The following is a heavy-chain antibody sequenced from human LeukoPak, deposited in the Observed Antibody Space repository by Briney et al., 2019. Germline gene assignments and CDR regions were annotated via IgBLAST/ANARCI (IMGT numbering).Heavy chain of an antibody. CDR3: ARKTPPGIAVAGYYFDY. CDR1: GFTFSDYY. D-gene: IGHD6-19*01. J-gene: IGHJ4*02. CDR2: ISSSGSTI. V-gene: IGHV3-11*01. Sequence: KTGGSLRLSCAAYGFTFSDYYMSWLRQAPGKGLEWVSYISSSGSTIYYADSVKGRFTISRDNAKNSLYLQMNSLRAEDTAVYYCARKTPPGIAVAGYYFDYWGQGTLVTVSS.